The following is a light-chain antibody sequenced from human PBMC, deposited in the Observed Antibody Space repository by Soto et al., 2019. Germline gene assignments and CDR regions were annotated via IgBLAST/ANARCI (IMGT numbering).Light chain of an antibody. CDR2: AAS. CDR1: QSISSY. J-gene: IGKJ3*01. Sequence: DIQMTQSPSSLSASVGDRVTITCRASQSISSYLNWYQQKPGKAPKLLIYAASSLQSGVPSRFSGSGSGTDFTLTISSLLPEDFATYYCQQSYSTPLFTFGPGTKVDIK. CDR3: QQSYSTPLFT. V-gene: IGKV1-39*01.